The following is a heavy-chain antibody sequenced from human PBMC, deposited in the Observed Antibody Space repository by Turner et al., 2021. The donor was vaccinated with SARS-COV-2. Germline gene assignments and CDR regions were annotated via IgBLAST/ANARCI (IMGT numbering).Heavy chain of an antibody. J-gene: IGHJ6*02. CDR2: IEYSGSA. V-gene: IGHV4-39*01. CDR3: ARLMDTAMDYYGTDV. Sequence: QLQLQESGPGLVKPSETLSLTCTVPGGSISSSSYYWGWLRQPPGKGLEWIGNIEYSGSAYYNPSLKSRVTISVDPSKNQFSLKLTSVTAADTAVYYCARLMDTAMDYYGTDVWGQGTTVTVSS. D-gene: IGHD5-18*01. CDR1: GGSISSSSYY.